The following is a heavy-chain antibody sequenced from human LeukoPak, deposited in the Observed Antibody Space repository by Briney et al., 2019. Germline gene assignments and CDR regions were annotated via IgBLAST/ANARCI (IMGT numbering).Heavy chain of an antibody. V-gene: IGHV4-39*07. CDR1: GGSISSSSYY. Sequence: SETLSLTCTVSGGSISSSSYYWGWIRQPPGKGLEWIGSIYYSGSTYYNPSLKSRVTISVDTSKNQFSLKLSSVTAPDTAVYYCARAPPPIWFGELLHWFDPWGQGTLVTVSS. D-gene: IGHD3-10*01. J-gene: IGHJ5*02. CDR2: IYYSGST. CDR3: ARAPPPIWFGELLHWFDP.